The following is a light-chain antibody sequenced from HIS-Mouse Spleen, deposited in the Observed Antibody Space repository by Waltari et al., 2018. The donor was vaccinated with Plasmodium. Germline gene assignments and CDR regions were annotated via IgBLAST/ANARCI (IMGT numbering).Light chain of an antibody. V-gene: IGKV3-15*01. CDR2: GAS. CDR1: QSVSSN. Sequence: EIVMPQSPATLSVSPGERATPSCRARQSVSSNLAWYQQKPGQAPRLLIYGASTRATGIPARFSGSGSGTEFTLTISSLQSEDFAVYYCQQYNNWSFTFGPGTKVDIK. CDR3: QQYNNWSFT. J-gene: IGKJ3*01.